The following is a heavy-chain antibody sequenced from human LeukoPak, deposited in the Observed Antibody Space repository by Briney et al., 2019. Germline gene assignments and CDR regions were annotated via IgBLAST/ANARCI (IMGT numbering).Heavy chain of an antibody. CDR1: GYTLTELS. V-gene: IGHV1-24*01. CDR3: ATDAEVGATNFDY. Sequence: GASVKVSCKVSGYTLTELSMHWVRQAPGKGLEWMGGSDPEDGGTIYAQKFQGRVTMTEDTSTDTAYMELSSLRSEDTAVYYCATDAEVGATNFDYWGQGTLVTVSS. D-gene: IGHD1-26*01. J-gene: IGHJ4*02. CDR2: SDPEDGGT.